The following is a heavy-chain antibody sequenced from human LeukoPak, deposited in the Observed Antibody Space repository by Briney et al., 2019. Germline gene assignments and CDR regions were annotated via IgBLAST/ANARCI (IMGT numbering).Heavy chain of an antibody. CDR3: AREGLGDYDFWSGSVNWFDP. D-gene: IGHD3-3*01. CDR2: ISSSGSTI. Sequence: PGGSLRLSCAASGFTFSSYGMSWIRQAPGKGLEWVSYISSSGSTIYYADSVKGRFTISRDNAKNSLYLQMNSLRAEDTAVYYCAREGLGDYDFWSGSVNWFDPWGQGTLVTVSS. J-gene: IGHJ5*02. CDR1: GFTFSSYG. V-gene: IGHV3-48*04.